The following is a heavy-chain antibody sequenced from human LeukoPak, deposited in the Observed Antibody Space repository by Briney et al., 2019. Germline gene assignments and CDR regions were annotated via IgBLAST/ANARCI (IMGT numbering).Heavy chain of an antibody. CDR3: AREDYDAAGAFNI. J-gene: IGHJ3*02. D-gene: IGHD4/OR15-4a*01. CDR1: GDSFNSYY. CDR2: IYNSVTT. V-gene: IGHV4-59*01. Sequence: PSETLSLTCTVSGDSFNSYYWTWIRQPPGKRLEWIGYIYNSVTTSYNPSLKSRVTISVDASKNQFSLKLTSVTAADTAICYCAREDYDAAGAFNIWGQGTMVTVSS.